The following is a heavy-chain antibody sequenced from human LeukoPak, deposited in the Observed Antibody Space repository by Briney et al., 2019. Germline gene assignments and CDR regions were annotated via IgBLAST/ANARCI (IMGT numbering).Heavy chain of an antibody. D-gene: IGHD6-6*01. CDR2: IYHSGST. V-gene: IGHV4-59*01. J-gene: IGHJ4*02. CDR1: GASITTYY. Sequence: PSETLSLTCTVSGASITTYYWTWIRQPPGKGLEWIGYIYHSGSTNYNPSLKSRVTTSLDTSRNQFSLRLSSVTAADTAVYFCAREYSTSSEGDYFDYWGQGSLVTVSS. CDR3: AREYSTSSEGDYFDY.